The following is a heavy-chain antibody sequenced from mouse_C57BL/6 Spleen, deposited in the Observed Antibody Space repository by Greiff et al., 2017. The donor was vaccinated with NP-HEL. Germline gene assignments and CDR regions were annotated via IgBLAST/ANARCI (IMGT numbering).Heavy chain of an antibody. D-gene: IGHD1-1*01. V-gene: IGHV5-4*03. J-gene: IGHJ4*01. CDR3: ARGNYYGGGLMDY. CDR1: GFTFSSYA. Sequence: EVNVVESGGGLVKPGGSLKLSCAASGFTFSSYAMSWVRQTPEKRLEWVATISDGGSYTYYPDNVKGRFTISRDNAKNNLYLQMSHLKSEDTAMYYCARGNYYGGGLMDYWGQGTSVTVSS. CDR2: ISDGGSYT.